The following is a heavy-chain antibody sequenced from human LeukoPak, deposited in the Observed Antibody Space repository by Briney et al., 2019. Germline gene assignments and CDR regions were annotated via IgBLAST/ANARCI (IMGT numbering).Heavy chain of an antibody. D-gene: IGHD3-10*01. V-gene: IGHV4-59*01. J-gene: IGHJ4*02. CDR1: GGSISSYY. CDR2: IYYSGST. CDR3: ARERSGDDY. Sequence: PSETLSLTCTVSGGSISSYYWSWLRQPPGKGLEWIGSIYYSGSTTYNPSLKSRVTLSVDTSKNQFSLKVSSVTAADTAVYYCARERSGDDYWGQGTLVTVSS.